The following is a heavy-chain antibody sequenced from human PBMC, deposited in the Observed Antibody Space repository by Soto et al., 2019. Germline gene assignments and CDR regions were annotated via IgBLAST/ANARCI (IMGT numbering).Heavy chain of an antibody. D-gene: IGHD3-22*01. V-gene: IGHV3-74*01. Sequence: EVQLVESGGGLVQPGGSLTLSCAASGFTFSSYWMHWVRQAPGKGLVWVARIKSDGSGTIYADSVKGRLTISRDNARNTRYLQMSSLRAEDTAVYFWARGDGDYYDGNGYLGRHWGQGTLVTVSS. J-gene: IGHJ4*02. CDR3: ARGDGDYYDGNGYLGRH. CDR2: IKSDGSGT. CDR1: GFTFSSYW.